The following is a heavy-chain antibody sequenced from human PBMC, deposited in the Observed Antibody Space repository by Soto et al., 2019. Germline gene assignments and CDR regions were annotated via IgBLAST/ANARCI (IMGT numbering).Heavy chain of an antibody. CDR3: ARVNYGDYYYGMDV. D-gene: IGHD4-17*01. J-gene: IGHJ6*02. CDR2: VYYTGAT. Sequence: PSETLSLTCTVSGVSVTNSNYYWSWIRQSPGKGLEWIGYVYYTGATNYKSSLKSRVTISVDTSKNQFSLQLNSVIAADTAVYSCARVNYGDYYYGMDVWGQGTTVTVSS. CDR1: GVSVTNSNYY. V-gene: IGHV4-61*01.